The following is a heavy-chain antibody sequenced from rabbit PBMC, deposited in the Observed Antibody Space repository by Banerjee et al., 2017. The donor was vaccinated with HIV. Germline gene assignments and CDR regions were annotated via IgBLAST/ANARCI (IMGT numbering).Heavy chain of an antibody. J-gene: IGHJ4*01. CDR3: ARDGIDYPGYNFNL. CDR2: IYTGIGTT. V-gene: IGHV1S45*01. CDR1: GFSLSSSVY. Sequence: QEQLVESGGGLVQPGASLPLTCTASGFSLSSSVYMCWVRQAPGKGLEWIGCIYTGIGTTYYASWAKGRFTISKTSSTTVTLQMTSLTAADTATYFCARDGIDYPGYNFNLWGPGTLVTVS. D-gene: IGHD7-1*01.